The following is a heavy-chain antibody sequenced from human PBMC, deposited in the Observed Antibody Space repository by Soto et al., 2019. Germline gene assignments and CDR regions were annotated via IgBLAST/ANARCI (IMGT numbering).Heavy chain of an antibody. J-gene: IGHJ4*02. Sequence: SETLSLTCAVYGGSFSGYYWSWIRQPPGKGLELIGEINHSGSTNYNPSLKSRVTISVDTSKNQFSLKLSSVTAADTAVYYCARGVATVVTSYFDYWGQGTLVTVSS. CDR3: ARGVATVVTSYFDY. D-gene: IGHD5-12*01. V-gene: IGHV4-34*01. CDR2: INHSGST. CDR1: GGSFSGYY.